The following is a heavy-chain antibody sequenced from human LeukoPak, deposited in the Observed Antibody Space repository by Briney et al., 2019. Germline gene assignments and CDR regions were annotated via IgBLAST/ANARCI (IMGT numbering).Heavy chain of an antibody. V-gene: IGHV2-5*02. J-gene: IGHJ4*02. CDR2: IYWDDDK. Sequence: SGPTLVKPTQTLTLTCTFSGFSLSTSGVGVSWIRQPPGKALEWLALIYWDDDKRYSPSLKSRLTITKDTSKNQVVLTMTNMDPVDTATYYCVRGITIFGVVMAFDYWGQGTLVTVSS. D-gene: IGHD3-3*01. CDR1: GFSLSTSGVG. CDR3: VRGITIFGVVMAFDY.